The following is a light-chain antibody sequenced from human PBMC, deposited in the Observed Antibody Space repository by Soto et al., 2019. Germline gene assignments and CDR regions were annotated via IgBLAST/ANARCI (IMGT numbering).Light chain of an antibody. V-gene: IGKV1-39*01. CDR2: VAS. CDR3: QQSYGTPIT. CDR1: QSISRY. J-gene: IGKJ5*01. Sequence: DIQMTQSPSALSASVGDSFTVTXRESQSISRYLNWYQQKPGKAPNXXIYVASSLQSEGPSRFSGSGSGTDFTLTITSLQPEDFATYYCQQSYGTPITFGQGTRLEI.